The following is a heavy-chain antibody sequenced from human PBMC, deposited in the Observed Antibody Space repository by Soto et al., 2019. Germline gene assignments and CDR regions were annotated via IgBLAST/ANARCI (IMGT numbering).Heavy chain of an antibody. V-gene: IGHV4-34*01. CDR3: AREGVSSSWYYYYGMDV. Sequence: SETLSLTCAVYGGSFSGYYWNWIRQPPGKGLEWIGEINHSGSTNYNPSLKSRVTISVDTSKNQFSLKLSSVTAADTAVYYCAREGVSSSWYYYYGMDVWGQGTTVTVSS. D-gene: IGHD6-13*01. CDR1: GGSFSGYY. J-gene: IGHJ6*02. CDR2: INHSGST.